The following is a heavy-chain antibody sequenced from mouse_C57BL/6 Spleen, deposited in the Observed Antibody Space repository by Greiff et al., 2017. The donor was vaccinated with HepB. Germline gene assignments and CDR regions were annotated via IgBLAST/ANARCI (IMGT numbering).Heavy chain of an antibody. D-gene: IGHD1-1*01. CDR3: VVATHMDY. V-gene: IGHV1-26*01. CDR1: GYTFTDYY. Sequence: VQLQQSGPELVKPGASVKISCKASGYTFTDYYMNWVKQSHGKSLEWIGDINPNNGGTSYNQKFKGKATLTVDKSSSTAYMELRSLTSEDSAVYYAVVATHMDYWGQGTSVTVSS. J-gene: IGHJ4*01. CDR2: INPNNGGT.